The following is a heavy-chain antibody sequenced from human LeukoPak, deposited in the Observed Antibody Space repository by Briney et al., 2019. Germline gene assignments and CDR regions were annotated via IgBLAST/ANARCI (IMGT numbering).Heavy chain of an antibody. CDR1: GGSFSSYY. D-gene: IGHD3-22*01. V-gene: IGHV4-59*01. J-gene: IGHJ6*03. Sequence: PSETLSLTCTVSGGSFSSYYWSWIRQPPGKGLEWIGYIYYSGSTNYNPSLKSRVTISVDTSKNQFSLKLSSVTAADTAVYYCARATSYYDSSGLHMDVWGKGTTVTVSS. CDR2: IYYSGST. CDR3: ARATSYYDSSGLHMDV.